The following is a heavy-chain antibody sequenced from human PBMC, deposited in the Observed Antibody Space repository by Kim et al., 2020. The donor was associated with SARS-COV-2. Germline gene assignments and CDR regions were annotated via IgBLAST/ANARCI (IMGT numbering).Heavy chain of an antibody. V-gene: IGHV3-30*18. J-gene: IGHJ2*01. D-gene: IGHD5-12*01. CDR3: AKERLRYFDL. Sequence: GGSLRLSCAASGFTFSSYGMHWVRQAPGKGLEWVAVISYDGSNKYYADSVKGRFTISRDNSKNTLYLQMNSLRAEDTAVYYCAKERLRYFDLWGRGTLVTVSS. CDR2: ISYDGSNK. CDR1: GFTFSSYG.